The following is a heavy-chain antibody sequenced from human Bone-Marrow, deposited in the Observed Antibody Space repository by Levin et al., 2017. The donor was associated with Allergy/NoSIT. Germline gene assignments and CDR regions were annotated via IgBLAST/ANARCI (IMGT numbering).Heavy chain of an antibody. Sequence: SETLSLTCIVSGGSISSDEYYWTWIRQPPGKGLEWVGHIHYSGSFYYNPSLKSRVTISLDTSNNQFSLNLTSVTAADTAVYYCARDQVVIEYYYDSSGYYPLDVWGQGTTVTVSS. CDR3: ARDQVVIEYYYDSSGYYPLDV. CDR1: GGSISSDEYY. CDR2: IHYSGSF. J-gene: IGHJ6*02. V-gene: IGHV4-30-4*01. D-gene: IGHD3-22*01.